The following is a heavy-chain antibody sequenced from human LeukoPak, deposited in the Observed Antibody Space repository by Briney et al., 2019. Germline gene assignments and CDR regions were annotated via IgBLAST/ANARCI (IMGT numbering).Heavy chain of an antibody. CDR2: ISGSGGST. V-gene: IGHV3-23*01. Sequence: GGSLRLSCAASGFTFSSYAMSWVRQAPGKGLEWVSAISGSGGSTYYADSVKGRFTISRDNSKNTLYLQMNSLRAEDTAVYYCAKAHYYDSSGYYGYWVQGTLVTVSS. D-gene: IGHD3-22*01. J-gene: IGHJ4*02. CDR3: AKAHYYDSSGYYGY. CDR1: GFTFSSYA.